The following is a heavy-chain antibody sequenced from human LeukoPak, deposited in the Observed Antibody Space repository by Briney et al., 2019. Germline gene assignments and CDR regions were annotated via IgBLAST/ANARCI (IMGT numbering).Heavy chain of an antibody. D-gene: IGHD3-3*01. J-gene: IGHJ5*02. CDR2: ISGSGGSR. CDR3: AKEAGVVISFVCDH. Sequence: GGSLRLSCAASGFTFSSYAMSWVRQAPGKGLERVSGISGSGGSRHYADSVKGRFTISRDNSKNTLFLQMNSLRAEDTAVYYCAKEAGVVISFVCDHWGQGRLVTASS. CDR1: GFTFSSYA. V-gene: IGHV3-23*01.